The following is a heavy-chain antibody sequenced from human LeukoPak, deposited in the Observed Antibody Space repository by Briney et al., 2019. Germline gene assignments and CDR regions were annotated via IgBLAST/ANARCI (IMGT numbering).Heavy chain of an antibody. Sequence: GGSLRLSCAASGFTFSSYDMHWVRQAPGKGLEWVAVISYDGSNKYYADSVKGRFTISRDKSKNTLYLQMNSLRADDTAVYYCAKLVYCGGDCSPFDYWGQGTLVTVSS. CDR1: GFTFSSYD. CDR2: ISYDGSNK. J-gene: IGHJ4*02. CDR3: AKLVYCGGDCSPFDY. D-gene: IGHD2-21*02. V-gene: IGHV3-30*18.